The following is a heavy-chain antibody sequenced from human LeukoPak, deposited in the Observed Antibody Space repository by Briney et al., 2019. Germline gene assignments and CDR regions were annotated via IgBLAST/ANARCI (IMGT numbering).Heavy chain of an antibody. CDR2: IYYGGST. J-gene: IGHJ4*02. Sequence: SSETLSLTCTVSGGSISSYYWSWIRQPPGKGLEWIGYIYYGGSTNYNPSLKSRVTISVDTSKNQFSLKLSSVTAADTAVYYCARDFGGSYFDYWGQGTLVTVSS. D-gene: IGHD1-26*01. CDR3: ARDFGGSYFDY. CDR1: GGSISSYY. V-gene: IGHV4-59*01.